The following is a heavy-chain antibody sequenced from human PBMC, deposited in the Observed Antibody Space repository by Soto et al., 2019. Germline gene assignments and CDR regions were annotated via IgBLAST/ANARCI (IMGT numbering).Heavy chain of an antibody. CDR1: GGSISSSSYY. V-gene: IGHV4-61*01. Sequence: SATLSLTCTVSGGSISSSSYYWGWIRQPPGKGLEWIGFIYYSGSTKYNPSLESRVTISVDTSKNQFSLKLSSVTTADTAVYYCARESAGSGKNNWFDPWGQGTLVTVSS. J-gene: IGHJ5*02. CDR3: ARESAGSGKNNWFDP. CDR2: IYYSGST. D-gene: IGHD3-10*01.